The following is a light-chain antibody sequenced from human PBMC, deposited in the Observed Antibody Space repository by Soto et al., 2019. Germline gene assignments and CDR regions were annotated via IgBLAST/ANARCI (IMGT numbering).Light chain of an antibody. Sequence: EIVLTQSPGTLSLSPGERATLSCRASQSVSSNFLAWYQQKPGQAPRLVIYGASTRATGIPARFSGSWSGTEFTLTISSLQSEDFAVYYCQQYNNWPRTFGQGTKVDIK. CDR1: QSVSSN. CDR3: QQYNNWPRT. CDR2: GAS. J-gene: IGKJ1*01. V-gene: IGKV3D-15*01.